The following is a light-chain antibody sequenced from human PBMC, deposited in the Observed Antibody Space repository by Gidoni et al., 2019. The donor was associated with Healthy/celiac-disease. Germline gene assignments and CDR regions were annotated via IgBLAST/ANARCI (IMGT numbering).Light chain of an antibody. Sequence: SYVLTQPPSVSVAPGQTARITCWGNNIGSKSVHWYPQKPGQAPVLVVYDDSDRPSGIPERFSGSNSGNTATLTISRVEAGDEADYYCQVWDSSSDHPDPYVVFGGGTKLTVL. CDR3: QVWDSSSDHPDPYVV. V-gene: IGLV3-21*02. J-gene: IGLJ2*01. CDR1: NIGSKS. CDR2: DDS.